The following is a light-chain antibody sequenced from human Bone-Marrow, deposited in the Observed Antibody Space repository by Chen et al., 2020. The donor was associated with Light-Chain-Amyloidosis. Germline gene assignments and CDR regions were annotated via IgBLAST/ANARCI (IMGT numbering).Light chain of an antibody. Sequence: SYVLTQPSSVSVAPGQTATIACGGNNIGSTSVHWYQRTPGQAPLLVVYDDSDRPSGIPERLSGSNCGNTASLTISGGEAGDEADYYCQVWDRSSDRPVFGGGTKLTVL. CDR1: NIGSTS. CDR2: DDS. J-gene: IGLJ3*02. V-gene: IGLV3-21*02. CDR3: QVWDRSSDRPV.